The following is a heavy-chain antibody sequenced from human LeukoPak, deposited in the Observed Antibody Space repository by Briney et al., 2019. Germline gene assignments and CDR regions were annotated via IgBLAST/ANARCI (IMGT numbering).Heavy chain of an antibody. CDR1: GFTFNIFS. J-gene: IGHJ4*02. CDR3: VRDHLFAFDY. CDR2: IGGNTGII. Sequence: GGSLRLSCEASGFTFNIFSMNWVRQAPGKGLEWLSYIGGNTGIIWYADSVKGRFAISRDNAKNSLYLQMNSLGVEDTAVYFCVRDHLFAFDYWGRGALITVSS. V-gene: IGHV3-48*01.